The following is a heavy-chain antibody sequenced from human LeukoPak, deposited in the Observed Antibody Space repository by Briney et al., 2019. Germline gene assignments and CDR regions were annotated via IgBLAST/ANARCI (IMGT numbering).Heavy chain of an antibody. V-gene: IGHV4-34*01. Sequence: SETLSLTCAVYGGSFSGYYCSWIRQPPGKGLEWIGEINHSGSTNYNPSLKSRVTISVDTSKNQFSLKLSSVTAADTAVYYCARGLRQPRHYYYYMDVWGKGTTVAVSS. CDR1: GGSFSGYY. D-gene: IGHD1-1*01. CDR3: ARGLRQPRHYYYYMDV. J-gene: IGHJ6*03. CDR2: INHSGST.